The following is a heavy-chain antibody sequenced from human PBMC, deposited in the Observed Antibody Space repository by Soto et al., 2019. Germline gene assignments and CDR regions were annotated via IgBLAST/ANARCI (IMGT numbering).Heavy chain of an antibody. CDR1: GGSISSSNW. V-gene: IGHV4-4*02. J-gene: IGHJ6*02. CDR3: ARCYGSGSSYYYYYGMDV. CDR2: IYHSGST. D-gene: IGHD3-10*01. Sequence: PSETLSFTCAVSGGSISSSNWWSWVRQPPGKGLEWIGEIYHSGSTNYNPSLKSRVTISVDKSKNQFSLKLSSVTAADSAVYYCARCYGSGSSYYYYYGMDVWGQGTTVTVSS.